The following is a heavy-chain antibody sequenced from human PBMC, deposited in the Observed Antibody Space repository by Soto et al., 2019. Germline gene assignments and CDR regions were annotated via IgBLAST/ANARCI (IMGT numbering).Heavy chain of an antibody. Sequence: SETLSLTCTVSGGSMRNYFWTWIRQPPGKGLERIGYIHYSGTTSFFPSYNPSLRSRVTISEDTSKNQFSLKLLSVTTADTAVYFCAAGEASSRNLAPYYLDFWGQGTLVTVSS. D-gene: IGHD6-13*01. CDR2: IHYSGTT. CDR3: AAGEASSRNLAPYYLDF. CDR1: GGSMRNYF. J-gene: IGHJ4*02. V-gene: IGHV4-59*01.